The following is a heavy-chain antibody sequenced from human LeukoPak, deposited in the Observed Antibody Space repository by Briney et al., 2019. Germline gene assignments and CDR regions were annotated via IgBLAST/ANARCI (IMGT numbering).Heavy chain of an antibody. D-gene: IGHD2-2*01. CDR1: GFTFSNYN. CDR3: AKAAHLSSTSCYDY. CDR2: ISWNSGSI. V-gene: IGHV3-9*01. J-gene: IGHJ4*02. Sequence: GGSLRLSCAASGFTFSNYNMNWVRQAPGKGLEWVSGISWNSGSIGYADSVKGRFTISRDNAKNSLYLQMNSLRAEDTALYYCAKAAHLSSTSCYDYWGQGTLVTVSS.